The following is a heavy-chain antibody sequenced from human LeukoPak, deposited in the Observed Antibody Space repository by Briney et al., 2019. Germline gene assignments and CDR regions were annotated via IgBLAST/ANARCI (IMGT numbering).Heavy chain of an antibody. CDR1: GGTFSSYA. CDR3: ARDLHNWNDDYYYYYMDV. D-gene: IGHD1-1*01. V-gene: IGHV1-69*13. J-gene: IGHJ6*03. Sequence: ASVTVSCKASGGTFSSYAISWVRQAPGQGLEWMGGIIPIFGTANYAQKFQGRVTITADESTSTAYMELSSLRSEDTAVYYCARDLHNWNDDYYYYYMDVWGKGTTVTVSS. CDR2: IIPIFGTA.